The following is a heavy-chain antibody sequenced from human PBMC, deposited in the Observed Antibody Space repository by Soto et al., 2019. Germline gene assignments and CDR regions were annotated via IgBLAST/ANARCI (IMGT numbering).Heavy chain of an antibody. CDR1: GFSLTDSDVG. D-gene: IGHD2-15*01. J-gene: IGHJ6*02. Sequence: QVTLKESGPALVNPTETLTLTCTVSGFSLTDSDVGVSWIRQPPGKALEWLAHILSNDEEVYSSSLTSRLTISKDPSNNEVVLTMPNMQPVDTATCYCARIRGYCSGGVCYYYYYAMDVWGQGTKVTVPS. CDR2: ILSNDEE. V-gene: IGHV2-26*01. CDR3: ARIRGYCSGGVCYYYYYAMDV.